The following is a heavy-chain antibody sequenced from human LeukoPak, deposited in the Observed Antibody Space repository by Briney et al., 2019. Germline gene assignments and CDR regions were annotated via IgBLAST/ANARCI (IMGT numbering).Heavy chain of an antibody. CDR3: ARHRDHDSSGFYFDY. J-gene: IGHJ4*02. V-gene: IGHV4-39*01. CDR1: GGSISSSSYY. D-gene: IGHD3-22*01. Sequence: SETLSLTCTVSGGSISSSSYYWGWIRQPPGKGLEWIGSIYYSGSTYYNPSLKSRVTISVDTSKNQFSLKLSSVTAADTAVYYRARHRDHDSSGFYFDYWGQGTLVTVSS. CDR2: IYYSGST.